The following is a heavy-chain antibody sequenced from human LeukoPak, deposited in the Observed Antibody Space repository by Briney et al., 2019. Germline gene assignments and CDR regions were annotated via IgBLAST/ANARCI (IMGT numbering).Heavy chain of an antibody. CDR3: ARDLETGTSQFLVVGNYFDY. Sequence: ASVKVSCKASGYTFTSYGISWVRQAPGQGLEWMGWMSTYNADTIYAEKLQGRVTMTTDTATSTAYMELRSLRSDDTAVYYCARDLETGTSQFLVVGNYFDYWGQGTLVTVSS. CDR1: GYTFTSYG. D-gene: IGHD3-3*01. V-gene: IGHV1-18*01. J-gene: IGHJ4*02. CDR2: MSTYNADT.